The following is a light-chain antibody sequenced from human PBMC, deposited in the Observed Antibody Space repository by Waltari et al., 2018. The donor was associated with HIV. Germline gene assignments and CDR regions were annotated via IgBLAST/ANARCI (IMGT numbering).Light chain of an antibody. J-gene: IGLJ1*01. V-gene: IGLV2-14*01. CDR1: SSDVGGYNF. Sequence: VSGSPGQSITISCTGTSSDVGGYNFVSWYQQYPGKAPKLMIYEVSNRPSGVSDRFSGSKSANTASLTISGLRAEDEADYYCISYTTSSTPYVLGTGTTVTVL. CDR2: EVS. CDR3: ISYTTSSTPYV.